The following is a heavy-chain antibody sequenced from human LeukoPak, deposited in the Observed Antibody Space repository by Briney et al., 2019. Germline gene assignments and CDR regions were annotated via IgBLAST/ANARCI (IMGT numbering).Heavy chain of an antibody. CDR2: INPNSGGT. Sequence: GASVKVSCKASGYTFTCYYMHWVRQAPGQGLEWMGWINPNSGGTNYAQKFQGRVTMTRDTSIRTAYMELSRLRSDDTAVYYCAREYYDSSGYYPGPLDYWGQGTLVTVSS. J-gene: IGHJ4*02. D-gene: IGHD3-22*01. V-gene: IGHV1-2*02. CDR3: AREYYDSSGYYPGPLDY. CDR1: GYTFTCYY.